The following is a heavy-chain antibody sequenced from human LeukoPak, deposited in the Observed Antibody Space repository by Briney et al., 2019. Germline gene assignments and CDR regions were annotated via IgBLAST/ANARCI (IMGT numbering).Heavy chain of an antibody. D-gene: IGHD6-13*01. Sequence: GGSLRLSCAASAFIFSNYGMHWVRQAPGKGLELVAVISYDGNYRYYADSVKGRFTISRDNSKNTLYLQMNSLRADDTAVYYCAKYRVATAGLSRRPLHYWGQGTLVTVSS. CDR1: AFIFSNYG. V-gene: IGHV3-30*18. J-gene: IGHJ4*02. CDR2: ISYDGNYR. CDR3: AKYRVATAGLSRRPLHY.